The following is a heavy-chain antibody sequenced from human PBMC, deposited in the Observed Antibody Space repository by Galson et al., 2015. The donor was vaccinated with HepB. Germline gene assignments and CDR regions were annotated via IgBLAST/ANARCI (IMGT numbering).Heavy chain of an antibody. V-gene: IGHV1-69*13. D-gene: IGHD3-9*01. CDR3: ARVFTPRYLDYDILTGAPGHLMDV. J-gene: IGHJ6*03. CDR1: GGTFSSYA. CDR2: IIPIFGTA. Sequence: SVKVSCKASGGTFSSYAISWVRQAPGQGLEWMGGIIPIFGTANYAQKFQGRVTITADESTSTAYMELSSLRSEDTAVYYCARVFTPRYLDYDILTGAPGHLMDVWGKGTTVTVSS.